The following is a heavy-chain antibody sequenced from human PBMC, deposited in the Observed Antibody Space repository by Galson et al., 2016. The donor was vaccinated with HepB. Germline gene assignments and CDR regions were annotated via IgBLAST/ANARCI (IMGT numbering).Heavy chain of an antibody. Sequence: SVKVSCKASGYTFTSYYMHWVRQAPGQGLEWMGIINPSGGSTSYAQKFQGRVTMTRDTSTSTVYMELSSLRSEDTAVYYCARRRVPNYFRYYYYGMDVWGQGTTVTVFS. D-gene: IGHD2/OR15-2a*01. CDR1: GYTFTSYY. CDR3: ARRRVPNYFRYYYYGMDV. CDR2: INPSGGST. V-gene: IGHV1-46*01. J-gene: IGHJ6*02.